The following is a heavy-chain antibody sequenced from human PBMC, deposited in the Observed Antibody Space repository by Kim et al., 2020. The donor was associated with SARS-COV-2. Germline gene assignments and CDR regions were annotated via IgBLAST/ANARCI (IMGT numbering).Heavy chain of an antibody. CDR2: ISSASRTI. J-gene: IGHJ4*02. Sequence: GGSLRLSCAASEFSFSNYYMSWIRQVPGKGLEWVAYISSASRTIDYADSVKGRFTVSRDNDKNSLYLEMNNLRGDDTAVYFCAGGKSWMAFDSWGQGTWVTVSS. V-gene: IGHV3-11*01. CDR1: EFSFSNYY. CDR3: AGGKSWMAFDS. D-gene: IGHD2-2*03.